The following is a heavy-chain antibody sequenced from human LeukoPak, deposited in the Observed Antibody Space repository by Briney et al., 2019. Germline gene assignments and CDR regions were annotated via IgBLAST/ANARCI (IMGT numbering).Heavy chain of an antibody. CDR1: GYTFTSYY. J-gene: IGHJ3*02. V-gene: IGHV1-46*01. Sequence: ASVKVSCKASGYTFTSYYMHWVRQAPGQGLEWMGIINPSGGSTSYAQKFQGRVTMTRDTSTSTVYMELSSLRSEDTAVYYCARGPSDDYGDFASNDAFDIWGQGTMVTVSS. D-gene: IGHD4-17*01. CDR3: ARGPSDDYGDFASNDAFDI. CDR2: INPSGGST.